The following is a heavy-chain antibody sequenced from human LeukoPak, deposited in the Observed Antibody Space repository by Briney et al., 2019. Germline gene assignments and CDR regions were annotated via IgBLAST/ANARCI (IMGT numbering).Heavy chain of an antibody. D-gene: IGHD3-22*01. V-gene: IGHV4-4*07. CDR3: AREDYYDSSGYYYGYYFDY. CDR1: GGSISSYY. J-gene: IGHJ4*02. CDR2: IYTSGST. Sequence: SSETLSLTCTVSGGSISSYYWSWIRQPAGKGLEWIGRIYTSGSTNYNPSLKSRVTMSVDTSKNQFSLKLSSVTAADTAVYYCAREDYYDSSGYYYGYYFDYWGQGTLATVSS.